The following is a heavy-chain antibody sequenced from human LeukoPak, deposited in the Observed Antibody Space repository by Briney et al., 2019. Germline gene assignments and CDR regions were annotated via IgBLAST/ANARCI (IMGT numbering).Heavy chain of an antibody. CDR3: ASARGYSGRMFDP. Sequence: PSETLSLTCAVYGGSFSGYYWSWIRQPPGKGLEWIGEINHSGSTNYNPSLKSRVTISVDTSKNQFSLNLSSVTAADTAVYYCASARGYSGRMFDPWGQGTLVTVSS. V-gene: IGHV4-34*01. J-gene: IGHJ5*02. D-gene: IGHD5-12*01. CDR2: INHSGST. CDR1: GGSFSGYY.